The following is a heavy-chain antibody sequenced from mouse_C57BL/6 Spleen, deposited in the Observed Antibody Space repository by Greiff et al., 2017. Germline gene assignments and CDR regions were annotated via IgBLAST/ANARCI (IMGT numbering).Heavy chain of an antibody. V-gene: IGHV1-69*01. CDR1: GYTFTSYW. D-gene: IGHD1-1*01. J-gene: IGHJ1*03. Sequence: QVQLQQPGAELVMPGASVKLSCKASGYTFTSYWMHWVKQRPGQGLEWIGEIDPSDSYTNYNQKFKGKSTLTVDKSSSTTYMQLSSLTSEDSAVYDCARYYGGSYGYFDVWGTGTTVTVSS. CDR2: IDPSDSYT. CDR3: ARYYGGSYGYFDV.